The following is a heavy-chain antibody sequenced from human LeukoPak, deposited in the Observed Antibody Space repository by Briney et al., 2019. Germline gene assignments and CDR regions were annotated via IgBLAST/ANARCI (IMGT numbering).Heavy chain of an antibody. CDR3: ARGRGYNSFDY. CDR1: GESFSGYY. J-gene: IGHJ4*02. Sequence: SETLSLTCAVYGESFSGYYWSWIRQPPGEGLEWIGEINHSGSTNYNPSLKSRVTISVDTSKKQFSLKLSSVTAADTAVHYCARGRGYNSFDYWGQGTLVTVSS. D-gene: IGHD5-24*01. V-gene: IGHV4-34*01. CDR2: INHSGST.